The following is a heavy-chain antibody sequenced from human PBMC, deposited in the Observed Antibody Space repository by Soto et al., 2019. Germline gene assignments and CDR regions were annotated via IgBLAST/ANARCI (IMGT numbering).Heavy chain of an antibody. CDR2: IYYTGST. CDR1: GGSISSYY. J-gene: IGHJ4*02. CDR3: ARALPMVRGVISYDFDF. Sequence: SETLSLTCTGSGGSISSYYWSWVRQPPRKGLEGIGYIYYTGSTNYNPSLKSRVTISVDTSKNQFSLKLSSVTAADTAVYYCARALPMVRGVISYDFDFWGQGTLVTVSS. D-gene: IGHD3-10*01. V-gene: IGHV4-59*01.